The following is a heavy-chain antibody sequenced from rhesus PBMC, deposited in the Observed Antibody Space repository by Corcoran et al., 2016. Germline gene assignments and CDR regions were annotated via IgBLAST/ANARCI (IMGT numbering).Heavy chain of an antibody. V-gene: IGHV3-54*02. CDR1: GLPLSRYG. Sequence: EVQLVESGGGLVQSGGSMRLSCAAAGLPLSRYGITLVRQAPGKGLDWVAVISSDGSKKYFADSVKDRVTMSRDNSKNILYLQMNNLKLEDTAVYYCTRFDVWGPGVLVTVSS. CDR3: TRFDV. CDR2: ISSDGSKK. J-gene: IGHJ5-1*01.